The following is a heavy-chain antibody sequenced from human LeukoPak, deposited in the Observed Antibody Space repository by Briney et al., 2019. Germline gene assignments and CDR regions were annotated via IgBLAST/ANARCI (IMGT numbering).Heavy chain of an antibody. Sequence: SETLSLTCTVSGGSISSSSYYWGWIRQPPGKGLEWIGYIYYSGSTNYKPSLKSRVTISVDTSKNQFSLKLSSVTAADTAVYYCARGGYYGSGNDFRFDPWGQGTWSPSPQ. D-gene: IGHD3-10*01. CDR2: IYYSGST. J-gene: IGHJ5*02. V-gene: IGHV4-61*05. CDR3: ARGGYYGSGNDFRFDP. CDR1: GGSISSSSYY.